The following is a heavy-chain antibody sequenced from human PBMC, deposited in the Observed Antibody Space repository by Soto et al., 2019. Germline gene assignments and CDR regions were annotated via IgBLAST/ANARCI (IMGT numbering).Heavy chain of an antibody. D-gene: IGHD3-22*01. CDR3: ARNPTGYYDSSGYRVY. Sequence: EVQLVESGGGLVKPGGSLRLSCAASGFTFSSYSMNWVRQAPGKGLEWVSSISSSSSYIYYADSVKGRFTISRDNAKNSLYLQMNSLRAEDTAVYYCARNPTGYYDSSGYRVYWGQGTLVTVSS. J-gene: IGHJ4*02. V-gene: IGHV3-21*01. CDR2: ISSSSSYI. CDR1: GFTFSSYS.